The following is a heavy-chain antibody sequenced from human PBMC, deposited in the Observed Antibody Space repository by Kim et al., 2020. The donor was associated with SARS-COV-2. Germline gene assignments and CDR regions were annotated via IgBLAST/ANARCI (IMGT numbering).Heavy chain of an antibody. Sequence: SVKVSCKASGGTFSSYAISWVRQAPGQGLEWMGRIIPILGIANYAQKFQGRVTITADKSTSTAYMELSSLKSEDTAVYYCARDRITIFGVVISNRDYMDVWGKGTTVTVSS. CDR2: IIPILGIA. CDR3: ARDRITIFGVVISNRDYMDV. CDR1: GGTFSSYA. J-gene: IGHJ6*03. D-gene: IGHD3-3*01. V-gene: IGHV1-69*04.